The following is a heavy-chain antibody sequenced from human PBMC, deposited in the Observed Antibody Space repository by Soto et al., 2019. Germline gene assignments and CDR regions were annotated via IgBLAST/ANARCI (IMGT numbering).Heavy chain of an antibody. D-gene: IGHD2-15*01. J-gene: IGHJ3*02. V-gene: IGHV3-21*01. Sequence: EVQLVESGGGLVKPGGSLRLSCAASGFTFSSYSMNWVRQAPGKVLEWVSSISSSSSYIYYADSVKGRFTISRDNAKNSLYLQMNSLRADDTAVYYCARARDIVVLVAANIDAFDIWGQGKMVTVSS. CDR3: ARARDIVVLVAANIDAFDI. CDR1: GFTFSSYS. CDR2: ISSSSSYI.